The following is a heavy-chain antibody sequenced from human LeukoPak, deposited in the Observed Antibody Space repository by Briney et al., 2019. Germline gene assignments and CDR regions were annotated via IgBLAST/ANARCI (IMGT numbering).Heavy chain of an antibody. J-gene: IGHJ4*02. CDR3: ASVFQWPGYVDY. CDR1: GLSFSSYW. D-gene: IGHD6-19*01. V-gene: IGHV3-7*01. CDR2: IKEDGSEN. Sequence: QPGGSLRLSCVASGLSFSSYWMSWVRQAPGKGLEWVANIKEDGSENHCVDSVKGRFTISRDNAKKSLFLQMNSLRAEDTAVYYCASVFQWPGYVDYWGQGALVTVSS.